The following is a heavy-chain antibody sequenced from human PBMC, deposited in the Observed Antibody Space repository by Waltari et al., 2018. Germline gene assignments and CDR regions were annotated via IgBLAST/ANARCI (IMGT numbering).Heavy chain of an antibody. Sequence: EVQLVESGGGLVQPGGSLRLSCAASGFTFSSYAMSWVRQAPGKGLEWVSAISGSGGSTDYADSGKGRFTISKDNSKNTLYLQMNSLRAEDTAVYYCAKGPKLIVVAPSDYWGQGTLVTVSS. J-gene: IGHJ4*02. V-gene: IGHV3-23*04. D-gene: IGHD3-22*01. CDR2: ISGSGGST. CDR3: AKGPKLIVVAPSDY. CDR1: GFTFSSYA.